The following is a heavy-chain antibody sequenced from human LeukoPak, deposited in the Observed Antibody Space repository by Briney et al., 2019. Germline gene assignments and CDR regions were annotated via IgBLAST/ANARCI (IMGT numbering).Heavy chain of an antibody. CDR1: GYTFTSYG. D-gene: IGHD6-13*01. J-gene: IGHJ4*02. Sequence: GASVKVSCKDSGYTFTSYGISWGRQAPGQGLEWRGWISDYNGNTNNAQKLQGRVTMTTDRSPSTAYMELRSLRSDDTAVYYFASTVTAAAAGGPADYWGQGTLVTVSS. CDR3: ASTVTAAAAGGPADY. CDR2: ISDYNGNT. V-gene: IGHV1-18*01.